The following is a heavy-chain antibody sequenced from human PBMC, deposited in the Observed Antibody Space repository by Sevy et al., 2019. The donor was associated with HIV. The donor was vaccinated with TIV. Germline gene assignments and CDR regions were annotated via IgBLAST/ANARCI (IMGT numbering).Heavy chain of an antibody. CDR3: ARDQVVGATTGYGMDV. CDR2: IWYDGSNK. J-gene: IGHJ6*02. V-gene: IGHV3-33*01. CDR1: GFTFSSYG. Sequence: GGSLRLSCAASGFTFSSYGMHWVRQAPGKGLEWVAVIWYDGSNKYYADSVKGRFTISRDNSKNTLYLQMNSLRAEDRAVYYCARDQVVGATTGYGMDVWGQGTTVTVSS. D-gene: IGHD1-26*01.